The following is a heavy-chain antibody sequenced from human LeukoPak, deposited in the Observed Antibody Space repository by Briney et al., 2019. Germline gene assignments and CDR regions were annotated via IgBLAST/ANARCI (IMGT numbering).Heavy chain of an antibody. CDR1: GFSFSSYG. CDR2: ISGSGGST. J-gene: IGHJ4*02. D-gene: IGHD6-19*01. CDR3: AKGAQWLVWSYFDY. V-gene: IGHV3-23*01. Sequence: GGSLRLSCTASGFSFSSYGMSWVRQAPGKGLKWVSAISGSGGSTYYADSVKGRFTISRDNSKNTLYLQMNSLRAEDTAVYYCAKGAQWLVWSYFDYWGQGTLVTVSS.